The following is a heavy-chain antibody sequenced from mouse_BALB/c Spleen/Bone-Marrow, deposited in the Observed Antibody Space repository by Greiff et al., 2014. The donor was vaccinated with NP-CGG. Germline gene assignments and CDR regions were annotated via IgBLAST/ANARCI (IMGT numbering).Heavy chain of an antibody. D-gene: IGHD1-1*01. CDR2: VDPNNGGT. CDR3: SIGDYGSSYRYSHV. Sequence: EVQLQQSGPDLVKPGASVQMSCKASGYSFTFHYIHVSTQSPLKLPYFLRHVDPNNGGTSYNQKFKGKAILTVDKSSSTAYMELRSLTSEDSAVYYCSIGDYGSSYRYSHVWCAATTVTVSA. V-gene: IGHV1-34*01. CDR1: GYSFTFHY. J-gene: IGHJ1*01.